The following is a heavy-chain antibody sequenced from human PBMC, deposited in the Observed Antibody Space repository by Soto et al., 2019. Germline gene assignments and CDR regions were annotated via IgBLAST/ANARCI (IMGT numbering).Heavy chain of an antibody. V-gene: IGHV3-74*01. CDR3: ARDRADPIGDYHPLFDS. Sequence: EVQLVESGGDLVQPGGSLRLSCAASGFTFSSHWMHWVRQAPGKGLVWVSRIKSDGTSTSYADSVKGRFTISRDNAKNTQYLQMNSLRAEDTAVYYCARDRADPIGDYHPLFDSWGQGALVTV. CDR1: GFTFSSHW. J-gene: IGHJ4*02. CDR2: IKSDGTST. D-gene: IGHD2-21*01.